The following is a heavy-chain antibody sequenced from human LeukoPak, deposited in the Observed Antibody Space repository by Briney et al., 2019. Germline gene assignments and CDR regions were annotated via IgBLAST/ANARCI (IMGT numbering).Heavy chain of an antibody. Sequence: ASVKVSCKASGYTFSSYGISWVRQAPGQGLEWMGWISAYNGNTNFAQESQGRVTMTTDTSTSTASMELRSLRSDDTAVYYRARDQGIYNHRIIDSWGQGTLVTVSS. CDR2: ISAYNGNT. CDR3: ARDQGIYNHRIIDS. D-gene: IGHD5-12*01. CDR1: GYTFSSYG. V-gene: IGHV1-18*01. J-gene: IGHJ4*02.